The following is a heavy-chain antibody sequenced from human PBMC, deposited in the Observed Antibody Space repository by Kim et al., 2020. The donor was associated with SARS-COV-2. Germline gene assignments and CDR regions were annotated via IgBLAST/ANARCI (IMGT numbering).Heavy chain of an antibody. CDR3: ARGLYCSSGSCYYTRENYGMDV. D-gene: IGHD2-15*01. Sequence: GGSLRLSCEASGFTFSDYSMNWVRQAPGKGLEWLSYITTTCSTIYYAGSVRGRFTISRDNGKNSVYLQMNGLRDEDTAVYYCARGLYCSSGSCYYTRENYGMDVWGQGTTVSVSS. CDR2: ITTTCSTI. V-gene: IGHV3-48*02. CDR1: GFTFSDYS. J-gene: IGHJ6*02.